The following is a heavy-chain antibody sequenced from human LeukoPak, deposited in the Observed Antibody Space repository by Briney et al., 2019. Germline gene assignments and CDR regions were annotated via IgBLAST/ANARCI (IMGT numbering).Heavy chain of an antibody. V-gene: IGHV3-74*01. CDR2: INSGGSST. J-gene: IGHJ4*02. CDR1: AFTFSSYW. CDR3: ARDRYSSAWYEE. D-gene: IGHD6-19*01. Sequence: GGSLRLSCTASAFTFSSYWMHWVRQAPGKGLVWVSHINSGGSSTSYADSVKGRFTISRDNAKNTLYLQMNSLRAEDTAVYSCARDRYSSAWYEEWGQGTLVTVSS.